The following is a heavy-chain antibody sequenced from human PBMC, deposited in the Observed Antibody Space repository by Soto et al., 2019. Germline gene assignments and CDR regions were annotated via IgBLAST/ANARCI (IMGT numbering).Heavy chain of an antibody. Sequence: PSETLSLTCTVSGGSISSYYWSWIRQPPGKGLEWIGYIYYSGSTNYNPSLKSRVTISVDTSKNQFSLKLSSVTAADTAVYYCARASPEDHFDYWGQGTLVTVYS. CDR3: ARASPEDHFDY. V-gene: IGHV4-59*01. CDR1: GGSISSYY. CDR2: IYYSGST. J-gene: IGHJ4*02.